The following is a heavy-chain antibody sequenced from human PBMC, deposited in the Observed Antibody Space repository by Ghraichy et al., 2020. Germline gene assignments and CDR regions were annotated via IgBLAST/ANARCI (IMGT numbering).Heavy chain of an antibody. V-gene: IGHV4-59*08. CDR3: ARHGAHHLDY. CDR2: IYSSGST. D-gene: IGHD1-14*01. J-gene: IGHJ4*02. Sequence: SETLSLTCTVSSGSIRSYYWSWIRQPPGEGLEWIGYIYSSGSTNYNPSLKSRVTISVDTPKEQFSLKLSSVTAADTAVYYCARHGAHHLDYWGQGTLVTVSS. CDR1: SGSIRSYY.